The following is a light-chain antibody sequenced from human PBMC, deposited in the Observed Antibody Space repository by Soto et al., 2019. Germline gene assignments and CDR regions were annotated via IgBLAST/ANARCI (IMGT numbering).Light chain of an antibody. CDR1: QSISSW. V-gene: IGKV1-5*03. CDR2: KAS. Sequence: DIQMTQSPSTLSASVGDRVTITCRASQSISSWLAWYQQKPGKAPKLLIYKASSLESGVPSRFSGSGSGPEFTLTISSLQPDDFATYYCQQYNSYPALTFGGGTKVEIK. J-gene: IGKJ4*01. CDR3: QQYNSYPALT.